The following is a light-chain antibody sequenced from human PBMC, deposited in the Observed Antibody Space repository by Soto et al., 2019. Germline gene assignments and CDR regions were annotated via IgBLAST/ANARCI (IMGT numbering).Light chain of an antibody. CDR2: GAS. CDR1: QSLSSN. V-gene: IGKV3-15*01. J-gene: IGKJ2*01. CDR3: QQYNDWPPGYT. Sequence: VMTQSPATLSVSPGERATLSCRASQSLSSNLAWYQQKPGPSPRLLIHGASTRATGIPDRFSGSGSGTEFTLTLSSLQSEDFAGYYCQQYNDWPPGYTFGQGTKVDIK.